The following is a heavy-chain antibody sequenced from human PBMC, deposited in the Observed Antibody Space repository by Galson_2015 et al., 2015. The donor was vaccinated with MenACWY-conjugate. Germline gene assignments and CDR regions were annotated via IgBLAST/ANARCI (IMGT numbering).Heavy chain of an antibody. J-gene: IGHJ4*02. D-gene: IGHD3-10*01. CDR3: GRDRYYYGSGSSSVDS. CDR2: ISYHGTNK. Sequence: SLRLSCAASGFTISSYAMHWVRQAPGKGLEWVAVISYHGTNKYYADSVKGRFSISRDSSNNMLSLQMNSLTPEDTAVYYCGRDRYYYGSGSSSVDSWGQGTLVTVSS. V-gene: IGHV3-30*04. CDR1: GFTISSYA.